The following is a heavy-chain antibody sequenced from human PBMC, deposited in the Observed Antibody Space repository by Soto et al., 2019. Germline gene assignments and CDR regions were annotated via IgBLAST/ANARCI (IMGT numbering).Heavy chain of an antibody. Sequence: QVQLVESGGGVVQPGRSLRLSCAASGFTFSSYGMHWVRQAPGKGLEWVAVIWYDGSNKYYADSVKGRFTISRDNSKNTLYLQMTSLRAEDTALYYCASSGSYIYYYYGMDVWGQGTTVTVSS. D-gene: IGHD3-10*01. CDR3: ASSGSYIYYYYGMDV. J-gene: IGHJ6*02. V-gene: IGHV3-33*01. CDR1: GFTFSSYG. CDR2: IWYDGSNK.